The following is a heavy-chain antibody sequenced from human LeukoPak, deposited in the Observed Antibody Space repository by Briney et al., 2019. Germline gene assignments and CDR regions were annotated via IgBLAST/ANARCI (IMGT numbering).Heavy chain of an antibody. CDR2: VNQGATQK. Sequence: GGSLRLSCAASGFDFSTQWMSWVRQAPGKGLEWVAIVNQGATQKYYVDSVKGRFTISRDNAENSLYLQMNSLRADDTAVYYCARDRVGATTDYWGQGTLVTVSS. D-gene: IGHD1-26*01. V-gene: IGHV3-7*01. J-gene: IGHJ4*02. CDR1: GFDFSTQW. CDR3: ARDRVGATTDY.